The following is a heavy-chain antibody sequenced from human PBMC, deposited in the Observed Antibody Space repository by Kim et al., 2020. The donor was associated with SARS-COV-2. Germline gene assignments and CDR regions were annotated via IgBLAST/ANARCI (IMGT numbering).Heavy chain of an antibody. J-gene: IGHJ3*02. CDR3: ARDDSSSSGAFDI. D-gene: IGHD6-6*01. Sequence: YAPKLQGRFTMTTDTSTSTAYMELRSLGSDDTAVYYCARDDSSSSGAFDIWGQGTMVTVSS. V-gene: IGHV1-18*01.